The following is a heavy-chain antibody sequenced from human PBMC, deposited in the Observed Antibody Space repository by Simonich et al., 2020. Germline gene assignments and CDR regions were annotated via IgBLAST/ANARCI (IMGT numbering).Heavy chain of an antibody. CDR1: GYTFTGYY. J-gene: IGHJ6*03. D-gene: IGHD6-13*01. CDR2: INPNSGGT. Sequence: QVQLVQSGAEVKKPGASVKVSCKASGYTFTGYYMHWVRQAPGQGLEWEGWINPNSGGTNYAQKFQGRVTMTRDTSSSTAYMELSRLRSDDTAVYYCARGRIAAAGTYYYYYMDVWGKGTTVTVSS. CDR3: ARGRIAAAGTYYYYYMDV. V-gene: IGHV1-2*02.